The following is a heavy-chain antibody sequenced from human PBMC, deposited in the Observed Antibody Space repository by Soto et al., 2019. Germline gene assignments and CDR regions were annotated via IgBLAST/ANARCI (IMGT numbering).Heavy chain of an antibody. Sequence: PGGSLRLSCVASGFPFSSYGMNWVRQAPGKGLEWVAYITTSSGHMYYADSVKGRFTISRDNGRNSLYLQMNSLRAEDTAVYYCVKGLLGGMWFDPWGQGTRVTVSS. V-gene: IGHV3-48*01. CDR1: GFPFSSYG. CDR3: VKGLLGGMWFDP. J-gene: IGHJ5*02. CDR2: ITTSSGHM.